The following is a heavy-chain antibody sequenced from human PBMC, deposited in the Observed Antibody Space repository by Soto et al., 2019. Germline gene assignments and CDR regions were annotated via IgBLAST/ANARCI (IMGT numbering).Heavy chain of an antibody. D-gene: IGHD3-22*01. CDR2: INHSGST. CDR3: ARHQYYYDSSGYTLDY. CDR1: GGSFSGYY. J-gene: IGHJ4*02. Sequence: SETLSLTCAVYGGSFSGYYWSWIRQPPGKGLEWIGEINHSGSTYYNPSLKSRVTISVDTSNNQFSLKLNSVTAADTAVYYCARHQYYYDSSGYTLDYWGQGTLVTVSS. V-gene: IGHV4-34*01.